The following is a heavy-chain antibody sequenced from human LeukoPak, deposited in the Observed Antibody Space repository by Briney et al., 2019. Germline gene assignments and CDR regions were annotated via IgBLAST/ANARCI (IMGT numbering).Heavy chain of an antibody. CDR2: ISLGNSTM. D-gene: IGHD2-15*01. CDR3: ARVGNGRSWDY. V-gene: IGHV3-48*02. J-gene: IGHJ4*02. CDR1: GFTFSSFT. Sequence: GGSLRLSCAASGFTFSSFTMNWARQVPGKGLEWISYISLGNSTMFYADSVKGLFTISRDNAKNSLYLQMNSLRDDDTAVYYCARVGNGRSWDYWGQGTLVSVSP.